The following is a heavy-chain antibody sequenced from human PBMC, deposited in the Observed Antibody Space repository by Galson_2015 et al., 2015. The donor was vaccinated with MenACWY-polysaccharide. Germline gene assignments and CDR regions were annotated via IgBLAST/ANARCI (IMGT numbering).Heavy chain of an antibody. D-gene: IGHD3-10*01. CDR3: AKGAAHYGSGNYYDY. CDR2: LSPTTGNT. CDR1: GLTFSSYG. Sequence: SPRLSCAGSGLTFSSYGMGWVRQAPGKGLEWVSGLSPTTGNTYYADSVRGRFTIPRDNSKNTLYLQMDRLRAEDTALYYCAKGAAHYGSGNYYDYWGQGTQVTVSS. J-gene: IGHJ4*02. V-gene: IGHV3-23*01.